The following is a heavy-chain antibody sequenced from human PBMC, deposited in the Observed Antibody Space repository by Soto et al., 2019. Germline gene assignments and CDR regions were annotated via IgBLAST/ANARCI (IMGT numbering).Heavy chain of an antibody. J-gene: IGHJ3*02. D-gene: IGHD3-22*01. V-gene: IGHV1-45*02. CDR2: ITPFNGNT. CDR1: GYTFTYRY. Sequence: SVKVSCKASGYTFTYRYLHWVRQAPGQALEWMGWITPFNGNTNYAQKFQDRVTITRDRSMSTAYMELSSLRSEDTAMYYCASIHDSSGSNAFDIWGQGTMVTVSS. CDR3: ASIHDSSGSNAFDI.